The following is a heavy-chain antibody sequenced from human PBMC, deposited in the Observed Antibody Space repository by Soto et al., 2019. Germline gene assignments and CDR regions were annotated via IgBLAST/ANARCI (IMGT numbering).Heavy chain of an antibody. CDR3: ARGTSIAARPRWFDP. Sequence: GGSLRLSCAASGFTFSSYSMNWVRQAPGKGLEWVSSISSSSSYIYYADSVKGRFTISRDNAKNSLYLQMNSLRAEDTAVYYSARGTSIAARPRWFDPWGQGTLVTVSS. D-gene: IGHD6-6*01. V-gene: IGHV3-21*01. J-gene: IGHJ5*02. CDR1: GFTFSSYS. CDR2: ISSSSSYI.